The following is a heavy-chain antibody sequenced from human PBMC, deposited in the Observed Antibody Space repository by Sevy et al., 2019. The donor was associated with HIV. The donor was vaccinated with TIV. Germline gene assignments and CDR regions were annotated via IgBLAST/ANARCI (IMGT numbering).Heavy chain of an antibody. Sequence: SETLSVTCTVSGGSISSSRYYWGWIRQPPGKGLEWIGSIYYSGSTYYNPSLKSRVTISVDTSKNQFSLKLSSVTAADTAVYYCARHPTPMGILVGFLEWLPYFDYRGQGTLVTVSS. CDR2: IYYSGST. V-gene: IGHV4-39*01. J-gene: IGHJ4*02. CDR1: GGSISSSRYY. D-gene: IGHD3-3*01. CDR3: ARHPTPMGILVGFLEWLPYFDY.